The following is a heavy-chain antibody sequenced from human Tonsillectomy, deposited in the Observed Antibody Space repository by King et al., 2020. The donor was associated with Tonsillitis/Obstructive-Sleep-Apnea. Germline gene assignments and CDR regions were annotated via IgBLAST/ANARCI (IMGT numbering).Heavy chain of an antibody. V-gene: IGHV1-69*06. CDR2: IIPILGTT. J-gene: IGHJ5*02. CDR1: GGTFSSYV. CDR3: ARGFKDYDFWSGYWFEP. Sequence: QLVQSGAEVKKSGSSVKVSCKASGGTFSSYVISWVRQAPGQGLEWMGGIIPILGTTHYAQKFQGRVTFTADKSTSTVYMEVSSLRSEDTAVYYCARGFKDYDFWSGYWFEPWGQGTLVTVSS. D-gene: IGHD3-3*01.